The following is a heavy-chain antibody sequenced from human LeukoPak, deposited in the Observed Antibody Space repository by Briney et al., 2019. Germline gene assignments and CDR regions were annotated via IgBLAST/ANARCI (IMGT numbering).Heavy chain of an antibody. V-gene: IGHV3-21*01. CDR1: GFTFSSYS. Sequence: GGSLRLSCAASGFTFSSYSMNRVRQAPGKGLEWVSSISSSSSYIYYADSVKGRFTIYRDNAKNSLYLQMNSLRAEDTAVYYCAREDRSWYYDFWSGPRDFDYWGQGTLVTVSS. CDR2: ISSSSSYI. CDR3: AREDRSWYYDFWSGPRDFDY. J-gene: IGHJ4*02. D-gene: IGHD3-3*01.